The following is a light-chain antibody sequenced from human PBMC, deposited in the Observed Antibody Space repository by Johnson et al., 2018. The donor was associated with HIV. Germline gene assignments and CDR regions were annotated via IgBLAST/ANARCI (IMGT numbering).Light chain of an antibody. J-gene: IGLJ1*01. V-gene: IGLV1-51*01. Sequence: QSVLTQPPSVSAAPGQKVTISCSGSSSNIGNNYVSWYQQLPGTAPKLLIYDNNERPSGIPDRFSGSKSGPSATLGITGLPTGDEADYYCGTWDNGLITYVFGTGTKVTVL. CDR2: DNN. CDR1: SSNIGNNY. CDR3: GTWDNGLITYV.